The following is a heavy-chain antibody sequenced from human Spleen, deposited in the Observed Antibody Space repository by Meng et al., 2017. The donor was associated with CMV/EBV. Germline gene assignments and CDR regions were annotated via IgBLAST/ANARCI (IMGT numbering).Heavy chain of an antibody. CDR3: ARGYSSSWYNWFDP. D-gene: IGHD6-13*01. CDR2: INHSGST. CDR1: GGSCSDYY. J-gene: IGHJ5*02. V-gene: IGHV4-34*01. Sequence: VYGGSCSDYYWSWIRQPPGKGLEWIGEINHSGSTNYNPSLKSRVTISVDTSKNQFSLNLSSVTAADTAVYYCARGYSSSWYNWFDPWGQGTLVTVSS.